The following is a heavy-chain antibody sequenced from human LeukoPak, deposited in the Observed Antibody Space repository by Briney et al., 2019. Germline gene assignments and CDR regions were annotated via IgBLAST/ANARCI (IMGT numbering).Heavy chain of an antibody. J-gene: IGHJ4*02. V-gene: IGHV3-74*01. CDR3: ARGAWLYYFDY. D-gene: IGHD6-19*01. CDR2: INSDGGTT. Sequence: GGSLRLSCGASGFTFGTYWMHWVRQAPGKGLVWVSGINSDGGTTTYADSVKGRFTISRDNAKNSLYLQMNSLRAEDTAVYYCARGAWLYYFDYWGQGTLVTVSS. CDR1: GFTFGTYW.